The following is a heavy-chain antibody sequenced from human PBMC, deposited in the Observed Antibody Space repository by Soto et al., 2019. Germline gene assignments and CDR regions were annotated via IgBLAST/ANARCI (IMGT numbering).Heavy chain of an antibody. J-gene: IGHJ4*02. D-gene: IGHD4-17*01. CDR3: ARGATVTKFDY. V-gene: IGHV4-61*01. Sequence: SETLSLTCTVSGVSVSSGSFYWAWIRQPTGKGLEWIGFGSYSGTSNYKPSLKSRVTISVDTSRSQISLKVSSLTAADTAVYYCARGATVTKFDYWGRGTLVTVSS. CDR2: GSYSGTS. CDR1: GVSVSSGSFY.